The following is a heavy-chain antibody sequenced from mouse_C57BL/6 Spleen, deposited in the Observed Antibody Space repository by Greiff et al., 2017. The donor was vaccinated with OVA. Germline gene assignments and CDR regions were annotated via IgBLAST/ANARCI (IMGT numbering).Heavy chain of an antibody. Sequence: QVQLKQSGAELAKPGASVKLSCKASGYTFTSYWMHWVKQRPGQGLEWIGYINPSSGYTKYNQKFKDQATLTADKSSSTAYMQLSSLTYEDSAVYYCAGGGSSGLFAYWGQGTLVTVSA. V-gene: IGHV1-7*01. CDR2: INPSSGYT. J-gene: IGHJ3*01. CDR1: GYTFTSYW. CDR3: AGGGSSGLFAY. D-gene: IGHD1-1*01.